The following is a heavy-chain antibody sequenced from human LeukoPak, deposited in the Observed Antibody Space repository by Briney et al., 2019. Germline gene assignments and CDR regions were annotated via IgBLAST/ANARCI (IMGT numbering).Heavy chain of an antibody. J-gene: IGHJ5*02. CDR1: GGSFSGYY. CDR2: INHSGST. D-gene: IGHD2-2*02. Sequence: SETLSLTCAVYGGSFSGYYWSWIRQPPGKGLEGIGEINHSGSTNYNPSLKSRVTISVDTSKNQFSLKLSSVTAADTAVYYCFGVPAAIPSWFDPWGQGTLVTVSS. V-gene: IGHV4-34*01. CDR3: FGVPAAIPSWFDP.